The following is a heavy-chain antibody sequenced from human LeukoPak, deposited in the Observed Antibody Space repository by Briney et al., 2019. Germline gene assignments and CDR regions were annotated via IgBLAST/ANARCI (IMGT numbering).Heavy chain of an antibody. J-gene: IGHJ6*02. CDR1: GFTFSSYW. CDR3: ARDSSGWYYYYYGMDV. Sequence: GGSLRLSCAASGFTFSSYWMSWVRQAPGKGLERVANIKQDGSEKYYVDSVKGRFTISRDNAKNSLYLQMNSLRAEDTAVYYCARDSSGWYYYYYGMDVWGQGTTVTVSS. D-gene: IGHD6-19*01. CDR2: IKQDGSEK. V-gene: IGHV3-7*03.